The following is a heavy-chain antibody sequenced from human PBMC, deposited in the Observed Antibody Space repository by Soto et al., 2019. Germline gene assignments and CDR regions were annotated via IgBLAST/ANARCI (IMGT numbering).Heavy chain of an antibody. CDR2: IYYSGST. J-gene: IGHJ4*02. CDR3: ARQPRILTGYSGHFAY. V-gene: IGHV4-39*01. D-gene: IGHD3-9*01. CDR1: GGSSSSSSYY. Sequence: SETLSVTCTVSGGSSSSSSYYWGWIHQPPGKGLEWIGSIYYSGSTYYNPSLKSRVTISVDTSKNQFSLKLSSVTAADTAVYYCARQPRILTGYSGHFAYWGQGTLVTVSS.